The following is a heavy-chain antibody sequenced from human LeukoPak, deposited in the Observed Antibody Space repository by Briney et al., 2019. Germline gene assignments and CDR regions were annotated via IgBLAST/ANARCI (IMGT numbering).Heavy chain of an antibody. CDR2: INHSGSA. Sequence: PSETLSLTCAVYGGSFSGYYWSWIRQPPGKGLEWIGEINHSGSANYNPSLKSRVTISVDTSKNQFSLKLSSVTAADTAVYYCARGRDRDYWGQGTLVTVSS. V-gene: IGHV4-34*01. CDR3: ARGRDRDY. CDR1: GGSFSGYY. D-gene: IGHD2-15*01. J-gene: IGHJ4*02.